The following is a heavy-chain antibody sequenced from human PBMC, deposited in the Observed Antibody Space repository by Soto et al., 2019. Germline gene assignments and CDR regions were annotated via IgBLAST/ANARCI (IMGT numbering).Heavy chain of an antibody. CDR1: GGSVSSGSYY. J-gene: IGHJ4*02. CDR3: ARDNPTYYYDS. CDR2: IYYSGST. D-gene: IGHD3-22*01. Sequence: PSETLSLTCTVSGGSVSSGSYYWRWIRQPPGKGLEWIGYIYYSGSTNYNPSLKSRVTISVDTSKNQFSLKLSSVTAADTAVYYCARDNPTYYYDSWGQGTLVTVSS. V-gene: IGHV4-61*01.